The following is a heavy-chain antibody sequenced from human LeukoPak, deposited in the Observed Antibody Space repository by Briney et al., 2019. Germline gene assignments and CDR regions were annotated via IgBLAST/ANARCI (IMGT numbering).Heavy chain of an antibody. CDR1: GGSFSGYY. V-gene: IGHV4-34*01. CDR3: TRGRPPGLWQLKARGLYFDY. CDR2: INHSGST. J-gene: IGHJ4*02. D-gene: IGHD6-6*01. Sequence: SETLSLTCAVYGGSFSGYYWSWIRQPPGKGLEWIGEINHSGSTNYNPSLKSRVTISVDTSKNQFSLKLSSVTAADTAVYYCTRGRPPGLWQLKARGLYFDYWGQGTLVTVSS.